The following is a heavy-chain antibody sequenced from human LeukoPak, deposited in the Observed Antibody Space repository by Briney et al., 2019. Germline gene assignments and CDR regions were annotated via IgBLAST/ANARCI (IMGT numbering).Heavy chain of an antibody. CDR1: GYTFTSYG. V-gene: IGHV1-18*01. CDR2: ISAYSGNT. CDR3: ARSCSSTSCYYYYYMDV. D-gene: IGHD2-2*01. J-gene: IGHJ6*03. Sequence: SVKVSCKASGYTFTSYGISWVRQAPGQGLEWMGWISAYSGNTNYAQKLQGRVTMTTDTSTSTAYMELRSLRSDDTAVYYCARSCSSTSCYYYYYMDVWGKGTTVTVSS.